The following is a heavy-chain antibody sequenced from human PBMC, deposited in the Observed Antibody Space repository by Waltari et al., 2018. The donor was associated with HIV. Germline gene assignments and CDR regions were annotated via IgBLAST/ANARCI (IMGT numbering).Heavy chain of an antibody. CDR2: ISSSSTYI. Sequence: EVQLVESGGGLVKPGGSLRLSCAASGFTFSTYSMNWVRQAPGKGLEWVSSISSSSTYIYYADSVRGRFTISRDNAKNSLYLQMNSLRAEDTAVYYCARGDTVMVTLPFDYWGQGTLVTVSS. CDR3: ARGDTVMVTLPFDY. CDR1: GFTFSTYS. D-gene: IGHD5-18*01. J-gene: IGHJ4*02. V-gene: IGHV3-21*02.